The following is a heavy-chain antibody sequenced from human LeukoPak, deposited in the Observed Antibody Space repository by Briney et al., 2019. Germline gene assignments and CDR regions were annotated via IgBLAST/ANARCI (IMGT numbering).Heavy chain of an antibody. J-gene: IGHJ2*01. V-gene: IGHV4-31*02. Sequence: SWVRQHPGKGLEWIGYIYYSGTTYYNPSLKSRVSISVDTSKNQFSLKLSSVTAADTAVYYCARDYGVTSYWYFDLWGRGTLVTVSS. CDR2: IYYSGTT. CDR3: ARDYGVTSYWYFDL. D-gene: IGHD4-17*01.